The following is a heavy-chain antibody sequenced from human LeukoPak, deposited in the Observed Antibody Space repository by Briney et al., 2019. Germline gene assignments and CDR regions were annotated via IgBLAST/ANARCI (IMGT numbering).Heavy chain of an antibody. V-gene: IGHV4-34*01. J-gene: IGHJ4*02. CDR2: INHSGST. D-gene: IGHD3-3*01. CDR1: GGSFSGYY. Sequence: SETLSLTCAVYGGSFSGYYWSWIRQPPGKGLEWIGEINHSGSTNYNPSLKSRVTISVDTSKNQFSLKLSSVTAADTAVYYCARYARITIFGVVIIPGAFDYWGQGTLVTVPS. CDR3: ARYARITIFGVVIIPGAFDY.